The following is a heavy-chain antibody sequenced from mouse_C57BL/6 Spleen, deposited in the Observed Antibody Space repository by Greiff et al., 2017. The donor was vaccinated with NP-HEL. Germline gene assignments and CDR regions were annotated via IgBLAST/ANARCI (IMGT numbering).Heavy chain of an antibody. Sequence: EVQLQQSGPELVKPGASVKIPCKASGYTFTDYNMDWVKQSHGKSLEWIGDINPNNGGTIYNQKFKGKATLTVDKSSSTADMELRSLTSEDTAVYYCARARGNYWYFDVWGTGTTVAVSA. CDR3: ARARGNYWYFDV. CDR1: GYTFTDYN. CDR2: INPNNGGT. V-gene: IGHV1-18*01. D-gene: IGHD2-1*01. J-gene: IGHJ1*03.